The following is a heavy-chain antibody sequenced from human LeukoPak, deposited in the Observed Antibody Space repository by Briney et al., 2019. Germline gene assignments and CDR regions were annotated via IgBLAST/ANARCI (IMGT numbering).Heavy chain of an antibody. CDR2: ISGSGGST. D-gene: IGHD3-22*01. J-gene: IGHJ4*02. Sequence: SGGSLRLSCAASGFTFSSYAMSWVRQAPGKGLEWVSAISGSGGSTYYADSVKGRFTISRDNSKNTLYLQMNSLRAEDTAVYYCAKDVDSSGYGGSEFDYWGQGTLVTVSS. CDR1: GFTFSSYA. CDR3: AKDVDSSGYGGSEFDY. V-gene: IGHV3-23*01.